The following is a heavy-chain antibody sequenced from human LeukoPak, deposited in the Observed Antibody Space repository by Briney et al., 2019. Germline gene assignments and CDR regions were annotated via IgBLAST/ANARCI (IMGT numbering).Heavy chain of an antibody. CDR2: INPNSGGT. CDR3: ATPYGEDAFDI. J-gene: IGHJ3*02. CDR1: GYTFTGYY. V-gene: IGHV1-2*02. D-gene: IGHD4-17*01. Sequence: ASVKVSCKTSGYTFTGYYIHWVRQAPGQGLEWMGWINPNSGGTNYAQKFQGRVTMTRDTSISTAYMELSRLRSDDTAVYYCATPYGEDAFDIWGQGTMVTVSS.